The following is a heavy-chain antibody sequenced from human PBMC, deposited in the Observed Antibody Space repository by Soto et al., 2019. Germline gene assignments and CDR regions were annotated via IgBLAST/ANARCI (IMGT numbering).Heavy chain of an antibody. CDR3: ARIDYDFWSGYPGYYYYGMDV. V-gene: IGHV1-2*02. J-gene: IGHJ6*02. CDR1: GYTFTGYY. Sequence: ASVKVSCKASGYTFTGYYMHWVRQAPGQGLEWMGWINPNSGGTNYAQKFQGRVTMTRDTSISTAYMELSRLRSDDTAVYYCARIDYDFWSGYPGYYYYGMDVWGQGTTVTVS. CDR2: INPNSGGT. D-gene: IGHD3-3*01.